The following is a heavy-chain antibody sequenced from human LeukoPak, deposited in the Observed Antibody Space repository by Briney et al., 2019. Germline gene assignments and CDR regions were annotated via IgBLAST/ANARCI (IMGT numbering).Heavy chain of an antibody. CDR2: ISGSGGST. CDR1: GFTFNSYA. CDR3: AKDRGRAATGFDY. Sequence: GGSLRLSCAASGFTFNSYAMSWVRQAPGKGLEWVSGISGSGGSTYYADSVKGRFTISRDNSKNTLYLQMNSLRAEDTAVYYCAKDRGRAATGFDYWGQGTLVTVSS. V-gene: IGHV3-23*01. D-gene: IGHD3-10*01. J-gene: IGHJ4*02.